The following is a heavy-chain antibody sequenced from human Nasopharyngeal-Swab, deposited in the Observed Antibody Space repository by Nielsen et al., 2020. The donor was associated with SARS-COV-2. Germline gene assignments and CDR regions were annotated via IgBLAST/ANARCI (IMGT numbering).Heavy chain of an antibody. CDR1: GGTFSSYA. J-gene: IGHJ6*03. CDR2: IIPIFGTA. Sequence: SVKVSCKASGGTFSSYAISWVRQAPGQGLERMGGIIPIFGTANYAQKFQGRVTITADESTSTAYMELSSLRSEDTAVYYCARGVGSDFEYYYYMDVWGKGTTVTVSS. CDR3: ARGVGSDFEYYYYMDV. D-gene: IGHD1-26*01. V-gene: IGHV1-69*13.